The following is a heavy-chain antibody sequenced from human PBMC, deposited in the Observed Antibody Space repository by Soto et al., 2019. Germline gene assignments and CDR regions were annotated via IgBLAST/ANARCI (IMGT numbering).Heavy chain of an antibody. J-gene: IGHJ4*02. CDR3: AKGGDYHGRFDS. Sequence: GGSLRLSCTASEFTFSSYLMNWVRQAPGRGLEWVANIKQDGSEKNYLDSVKGRFTISRDNAKNSLFLQMNSLRAEDTAVYYCAKGGDYHGRFDSWGQGTLVTVSS. V-gene: IGHV3-7*03. CDR2: IKQDGSEK. CDR1: EFTFSSYL. D-gene: IGHD2-21*02.